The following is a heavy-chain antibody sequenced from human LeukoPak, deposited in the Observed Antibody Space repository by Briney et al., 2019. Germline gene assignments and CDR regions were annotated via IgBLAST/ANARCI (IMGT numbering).Heavy chain of an antibody. Sequence: ASVKVSCKASGYTFTSYGISWVRQAPGQGLEWMGWISAYNGNTNYAQKLQGRVTMTRDTSTSTVYMELSSLRSEDTAVYYCARSHNYYDSSGGNDYWGQGTLVTVSS. CDR1: GYTFTSYG. V-gene: IGHV1-18*04. D-gene: IGHD3-22*01. CDR3: ARSHNYYDSSGGNDY. J-gene: IGHJ4*02. CDR2: ISAYNGNT.